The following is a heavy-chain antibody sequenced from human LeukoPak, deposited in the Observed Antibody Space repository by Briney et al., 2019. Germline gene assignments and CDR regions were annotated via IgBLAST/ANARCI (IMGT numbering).Heavy chain of an antibody. J-gene: IGHJ4*02. V-gene: IGHV3-30-3*01. Sequence: GGSLRLSCAASGFTFSSYAMHWVRQAPGKGLEWVAVISYDGGNKYYADSVKGRFTISRDNSKNTLYLQMNSLRAEDTAVYYCARGGSSSSWYYYFDSWGQGTLVTVSS. D-gene: IGHD6-13*01. CDR2: ISYDGGNK. CDR1: GFTFSSYA. CDR3: ARGGSSSSWYYYFDS.